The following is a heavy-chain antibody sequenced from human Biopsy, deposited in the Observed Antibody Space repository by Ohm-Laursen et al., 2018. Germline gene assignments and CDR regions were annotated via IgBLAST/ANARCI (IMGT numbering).Heavy chain of an antibody. D-gene: IGHD1-1*01. Sequence: ASVKAFCQGFSYTPTEFIIHWVRQAPGKGLVWLGGFAPENGKTIYAQKFQGRVTMTEDTSTDTAYMELSSLRSEDTAVYYCAADINVWNVNYWGQGTQVTVSS. CDR3: AADINVWNVNY. V-gene: IGHV1-24*01. CDR2: FAPENGKT. CDR1: SYTPTEFI. J-gene: IGHJ4*02.